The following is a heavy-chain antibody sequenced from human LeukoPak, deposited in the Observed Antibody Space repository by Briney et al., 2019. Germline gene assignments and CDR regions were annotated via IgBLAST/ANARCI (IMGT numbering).Heavy chain of an antibody. Sequence: GGSLRLSCAASGSTVSNSYVNWVRQAPGKGLQWVSLVYSGGYTYYADSVKGRFTISRDNSKNTVYLQMNTLRAEDTAVYYCARDPQINAFDIWGQGTMVTVSS. J-gene: IGHJ3*02. CDR2: VYSGGYT. V-gene: IGHV3-66*01. CDR1: GSTVSNSY. CDR3: ARDPQINAFDI.